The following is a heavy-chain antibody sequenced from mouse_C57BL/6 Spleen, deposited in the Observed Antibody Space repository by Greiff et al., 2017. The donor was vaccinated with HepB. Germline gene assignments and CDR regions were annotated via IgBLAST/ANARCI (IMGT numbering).Heavy chain of an antibody. V-gene: IGHV5-17*01. CDR2: ISSGSSTI. Sequence: EVQVVESGGGLVKPGGSLKLSCAASGFTFSDYGMHWVRQAPEKGLEWVAYISSGSSTIYYADTVKGRFTISRDNAKNTLFLQMTSLRSEDTAMYYCARGITTVVATWDWYFDVWGTGTTVTVSS. CDR3: ARGITTVVATWDWYFDV. J-gene: IGHJ1*03. D-gene: IGHD1-1*01. CDR1: GFTFSDYG.